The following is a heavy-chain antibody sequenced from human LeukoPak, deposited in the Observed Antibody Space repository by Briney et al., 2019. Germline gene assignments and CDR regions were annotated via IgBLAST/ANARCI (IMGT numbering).Heavy chain of an antibody. V-gene: IGHV3-33*01. CDR3: AREVNGDYGDYGFDY. CDR1: GFTFSSYG. D-gene: IGHD4-17*01. J-gene: IGHJ4*02. Sequence: GGSLRLSCAASGFTFSSYGMHWVRQAPGKGLEWVAVIWYDGSNKYYADSVKGRFTISRDNSKNTLYLQMNSLRAEDTAVYYCAREVNGDYGDYGFDYWGQGTLVTVYS. CDR2: IWYDGSNK.